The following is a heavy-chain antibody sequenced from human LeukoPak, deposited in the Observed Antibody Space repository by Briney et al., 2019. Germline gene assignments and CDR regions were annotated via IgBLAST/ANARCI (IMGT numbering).Heavy chain of an antibody. D-gene: IGHD1-20*01. Sequence: ASVKGSCKASGYTFTGYYMHWVRQAPGQGLEWMGWINPNSGGTNYAQKFQGRVTMTRDTSISTAYMELSRLRSDDTAVYYCARIPLHLYNWTDGGVAFDIWGQGTMVTVSS. CDR3: ARIPLHLYNWTDGGVAFDI. CDR1: GYTFTGYY. V-gene: IGHV1-2*02. J-gene: IGHJ3*02. CDR2: INPNSGGT.